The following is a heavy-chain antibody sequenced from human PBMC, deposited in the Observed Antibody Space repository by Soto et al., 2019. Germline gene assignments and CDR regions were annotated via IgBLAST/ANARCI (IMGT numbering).Heavy chain of an antibody. J-gene: IGHJ5*01. CDR3: ARSSGSYSKWFDY. D-gene: IGHD3-10*01. V-gene: IGHV1-2*02. CDR2: TSPRTGGA. CDR1: GYTFTAYH. Sequence: VSCQTSGYTFTAYHMHWLRQAPGHGLEWLGWTSPRTGGAKYSHKFQGRVSMTRNTSITTAYMELTGLSTDDTAVYYCARSSGSYSKWFDYWGQGTLVTV.